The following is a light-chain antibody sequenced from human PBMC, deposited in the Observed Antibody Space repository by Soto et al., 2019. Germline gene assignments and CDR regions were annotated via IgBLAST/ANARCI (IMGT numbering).Light chain of an antibody. CDR2: GAS. J-gene: IGKJ3*01. V-gene: IGKV3-15*01. Sequence: EIVMTQSPATLSVSPGERATLSCRASQSISSNLAWYQQKPGQAPRLLIYGASTRATGIPATFSGSGSGTEFTLTISSLHSEDFAVYYCQQYTNSPFTFVPGTKVDIK. CDR1: QSISSN. CDR3: QQYTNSPFT.